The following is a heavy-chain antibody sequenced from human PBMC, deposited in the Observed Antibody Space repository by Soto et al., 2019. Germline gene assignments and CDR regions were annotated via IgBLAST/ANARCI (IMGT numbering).Heavy chain of an antibody. CDR2: IYHSGST. D-gene: IGHD6-19*01. CDR1: GYSISSGYY. Sequence: PSETLSLTCAVSGYSISSGYYWGWIRQPPGKGLEWIGSIYHSGSTYYNPSLKSRVTISVDTSKNQFSLKLSSVTAADTAVYYCARDRVIAVAGRGYFDYWGQGTLVTVSS. V-gene: IGHV4-38-2*02. CDR3: ARDRVIAVAGRGYFDY. J-gene: IGHJ4*02.